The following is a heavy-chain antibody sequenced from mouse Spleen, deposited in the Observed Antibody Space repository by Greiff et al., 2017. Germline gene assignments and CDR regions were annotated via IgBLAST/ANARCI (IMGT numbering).Heavy chain of an antibody. CDR2: ISSGGGNT. D-gene: IGHD2-1*01. CDR3: ARREGLLWWYFDV. CDR1: GFTFSSYT. J-gene: IGHJ1*01. V-gene: IGHV5-9*04. Sequence: VQLKQSGGGLVKPGGSLKLSCAASGFTFSSYTMSWVRQTPAKRLEWVATISSGGGNTYYPDSVKGRFTISRDNARNTLYLQMSSLRSEDTAMYYCARREGLLWWYFDVWGAGTTVTVSS.